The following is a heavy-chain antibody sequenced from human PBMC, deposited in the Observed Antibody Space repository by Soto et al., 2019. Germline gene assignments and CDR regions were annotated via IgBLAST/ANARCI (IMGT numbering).Heavy chain of an antibody. Sequence: ASVKVSCKASGYTFTSYDINWVRQATGQGLEWMGWMNPNSGNTGYAQKFQGRVTMTRNTSISTAYMELSRLRSDDTAVYYCARAGGAGSDYDSSGYYYVGSYWGQGTLVTVSS. CDR1: GYTFTSYD. J-gene: IGHJ4*02. CDR3: ARAGGAGSDYDSSGYYYVGSY. CDR2: MNPNSGNT. D-gene: IGHD3-22*01. V-gene: IGHV1-8*01.